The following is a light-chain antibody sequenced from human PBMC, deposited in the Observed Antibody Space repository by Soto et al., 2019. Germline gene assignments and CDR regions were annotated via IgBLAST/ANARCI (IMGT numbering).Light chain of an antibody. Sequence: QSALTQPPSASGSPGQSVTISCTGTSSDVGGYNYVSWYQQHPGKAPKFLIFEVSRRPSGVPARFSGSKSGNTASLTVSGLQVDDEADYDCSSYAGSNNPVIFGGGTKLTVL. J-gene: IGLJ2*01. V-gene: IGLV2-8*01. CDR3: SSYAGSNNPVI. CDR1: SSDVGGYNY. CDR2: EVS.